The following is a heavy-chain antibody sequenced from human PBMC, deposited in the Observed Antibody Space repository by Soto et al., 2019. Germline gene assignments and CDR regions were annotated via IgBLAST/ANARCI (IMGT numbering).Heavy chain of an antibody. CDR3: ARSRFVVGVTEDYYGMDV. J-gene: IGHJ6*02. CDR2: VIPLFRTA. CDR1: GGTFSNSP. D-gene: IGHD2-15*01. Sequence: QVQLVQSGAEVKKPGSSVKVSCKSSGGTFSNSPISWVRQAPGQGLEWMGGVIPLFRTANYAQKFQGRVTITADESTNTAYMELISLRSGDTAIYYCARSRFVVGVTEDYYGMDVWGQGTTVTVSS. V-gene: IGHV1-69*12.